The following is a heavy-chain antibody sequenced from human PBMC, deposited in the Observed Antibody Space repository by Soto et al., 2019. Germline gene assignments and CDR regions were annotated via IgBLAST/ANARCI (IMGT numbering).Heavy chain of an antibody. CDR2: IWYDGSNK. D-gene: IGHD3-10*01. CDR3: ARDYYGSGSYYIRVGMDV. CDR1: GFTFSSYG. J-gene: IGHJ6*02. Sequence: QVQLMESGGGVVQPGRSLRLSCAASGFTFSSYGMHWVRQAPGKGLEWVAVIWYDGSNKYYADSVKGRFTISRDNSKNTLYLQMNSLRAEDTAVYYCARDYYGSGSYYIRVGMDVWGQGTTVTVSS. V-gene: IGHV3-33*01.